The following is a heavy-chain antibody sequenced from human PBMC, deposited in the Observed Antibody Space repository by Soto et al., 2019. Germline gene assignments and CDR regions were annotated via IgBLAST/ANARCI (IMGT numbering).Heavy chain of an antibody. J-gene: IGHJ4*02. CDR1: GFNFITYS. Sequence: EVQLVESGGGPVRPGGSLKLSCAASGFNFITYSLSWVRQAPGKGLEWVASISSSAVYIDYADSVKGRFTISRDNANNCLNLQMNSLRAEDTATYHCVRDGLDYYDTERLYFDKWGQGTLVTVSS. CDR2: ISSSAVYI. V-gene: IGHV3-21*01. CDR3: VRDGLDYYDTERLYFDK. D-gene: IGHD3-22*01.